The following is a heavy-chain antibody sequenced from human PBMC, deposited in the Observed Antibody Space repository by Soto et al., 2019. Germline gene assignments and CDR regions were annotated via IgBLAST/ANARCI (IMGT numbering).Heavy chain of an antibody. CDR1: GGTFSSYA. D-gene: IGHD1-26*01. CDR2: SIPIFGTA. J-gene: IGHJ4*02. V-gene: IGHV1-69*01. Sequence: QVQLVQSGAEVEKPGSSVKVSCMASGGTFSSYAISWVRQAPGQGLEWMGGSIPIFGTANYAQKFQGRVTITADESTSTAYMELSSLRSEDTAVYYCARGLEPSNPVGYDYWGQGTLVTVSS. CDR3: ARGLEPSNPVGYDY.